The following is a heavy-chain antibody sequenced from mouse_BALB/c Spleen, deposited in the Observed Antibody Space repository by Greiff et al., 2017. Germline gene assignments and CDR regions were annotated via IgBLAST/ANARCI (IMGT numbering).Heavy chain of an antibody. CDR2: ISSGGSYT. CDR3: VYGYDDDFDY. J-gene: IGHJ2*01. CDR1: GFTFSSYG. V-gene: IGHV5-6*01. D-gene: IGHD2-2*01. Sequence: EVKLMESGGDLVKPGGSLKLSCAASGFTFSSYGMSWVRQTPDKRLEWVATISSGGSYTYYPDSVKGRFTISRDNAKNTLYLQMSSLKSEDTAMYYCVYGYDDDFDYWGQGTTLTVSS.